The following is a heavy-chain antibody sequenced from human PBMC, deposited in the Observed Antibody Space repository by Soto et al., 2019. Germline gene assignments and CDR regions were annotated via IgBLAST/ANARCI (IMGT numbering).Heavy chain of an antibody. CDR2: IYYSGST. CDR1: GGSISSYY. V-gene: IGHV4-59*12. J-gene: IGHJ4*02. CDR3: ARNYYDSSVYFDY. D-gene: IGHD3-22*01. Sequence: SETLSLTCTVSGGSISSYYWIWIRQPPGKGLEWIGYIYYSGSTNYNPSLKSRVTISVDRSKNQFSLKLSSVTAADTAVYYCARNYYDSSVYFDYWGQGTLVTVSS.